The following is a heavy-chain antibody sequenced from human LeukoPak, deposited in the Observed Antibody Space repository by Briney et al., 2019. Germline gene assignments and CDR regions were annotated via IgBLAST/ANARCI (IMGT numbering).Heavy chain of an antibody. CDR2: ISSSSSTI. CDR1: GFYFSSYN. Sequence: GGSPGLSCSTPGFYFSSYNMNRGRQAPGKGLEWVSYISSSSSTIYYAASVKGRFTISRDNAKNSLYLQMNSLRAEDTAVYYCARDLDYWGQGTLVTVSS. J-gene: IGHJ4*02. V-gene: IGHV3-48*04. CDR3: ARDLDY.